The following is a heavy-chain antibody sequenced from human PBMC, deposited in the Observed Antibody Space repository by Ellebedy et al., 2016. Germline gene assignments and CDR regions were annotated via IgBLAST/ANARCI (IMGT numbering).Heavy chain of an antibody. CDR1: GGSISSSSYY. J-gene: IGHJ3*02. Sequence: SETLSLXCTVSGGSISSSSYYWGWIRQPPGKGLEWIGSIYYSGSTYYNPSLKSRVTISVDTSKNQFSLKLSSVTAADTAVYYCARAFLRPRDAFDIWGQGTMVTVSS. CDR3: ARAFLRPRDAFDI. D-gene: IGHD3-16*01. CDR2: IYYSGST. V-gene: IGHV4-39*07.